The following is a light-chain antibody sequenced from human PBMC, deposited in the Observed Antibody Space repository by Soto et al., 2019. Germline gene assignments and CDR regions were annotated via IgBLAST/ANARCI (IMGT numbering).Light chain of an antibody. V-gene: IGKV3-20*01. CDR1: QSVGSNY. CDR3: QQYTTSPFT. J-gene: IGKJ3*01. Sequence: IVLTQSPGTLSLSPGERATRYCRASQSVGSNYLAWYQQKPGQAPRVLIYGASSRATGIPDRFSGSGSGADFTLTISRLEPEDFAVYYCQQYTTSPFTFGPGTKVDIK. CDR2: GAS.